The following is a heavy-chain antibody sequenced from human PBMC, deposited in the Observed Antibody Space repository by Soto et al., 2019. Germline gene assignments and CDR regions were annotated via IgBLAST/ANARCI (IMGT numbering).Heavy chain of an antibody. Sequence: RASVKVSCKASGGTFSSYAISWVRQAPGQGLEWMGGIIPIFGTANYAQKFQGRVTITADKSTSTAYMELSSLRSEDTAVYYCARALRYFDWLPWFDPWGQGTLVTVS. CDR1: GGTFSSYA. CDR3: ARALRYFDWLPWFDP. V-gene: IGHV1-69*06. CDR2: IIPIFGTA. J-gene: IGHJ5*02. D-gene: IGHD3-9*01.